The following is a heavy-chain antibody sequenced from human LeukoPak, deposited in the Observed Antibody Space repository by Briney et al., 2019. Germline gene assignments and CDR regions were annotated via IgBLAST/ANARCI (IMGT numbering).Heavy chain of an antibody. Sequence: GESLKISCKGSGYSFTSYWIGWVRQMPGKGLEWMGIIYPVDSDTRYSPSFQGQVTISADKSISTAYLQWSSLKASDTAMYYCARRGGNKTYYYGSGLYNWFDPWGQGTLVTVSS. CDR1: GYSFTSYW. V-gene: IGHV5-51*01. CDR3: ARRGGNKTYYYGSGLYNWFDP. J-gene: IGHJ5*02. D-gene: IGHD3-10*01. CDR2: IYPVDSDT.